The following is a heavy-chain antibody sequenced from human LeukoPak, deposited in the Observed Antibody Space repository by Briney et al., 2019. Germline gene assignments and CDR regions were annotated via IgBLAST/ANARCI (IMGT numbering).Heavy chain of an antibody. Sequence: GGSLRLSCAASGFTFSSYAMSWVRQAPGKGLEWVSAISGSGGSTYYADSVKGRFAISRDNSKNTLYLQMNSLRAEDTAVYYCAKQGPARIPIVVVTAMAHWGQGTLVTVSS. CDR1: GFTFSSYA. CDR2: ISGSGGST. CDR3: AKQGPARIPIVVVTAMAH. J-gene: IGHJ4*02. D-gene: IGHD2-21*02. V-gene: IGHV3-23*01.